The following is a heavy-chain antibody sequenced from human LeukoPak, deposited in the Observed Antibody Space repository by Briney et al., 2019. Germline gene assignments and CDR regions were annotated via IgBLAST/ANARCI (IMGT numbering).Heavy chain of an antibody. CDR3: ARRRYYDSTGYLD. V-gene: IGHV4-39*01. J-gene: IGHJ1*01. CDR2: IYYRGST. D-gene: IGHD3-22*01. CDR1: GDSISSSSYY. Sequence: SETLSLTCTISGDSISSSSYYWGWIRQPPGKGLEWIGDIYYRGSTYYSPSLKSRVSIPIDTSNNQFSLTLNSVTAADTALYLCARRRYYDSTGYLDWGQGTLVTVSS.